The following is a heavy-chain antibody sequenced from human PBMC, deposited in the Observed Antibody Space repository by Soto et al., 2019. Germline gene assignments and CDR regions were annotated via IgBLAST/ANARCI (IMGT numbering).Heavy chain of an antibody. CDR1: GFTFSSYG. Sequence: PGGSLRLSCAASGFTFSSYGMHWVRQAPGKGLEWVAGIWYDGSNKYYADSVKGRFTISRDNSKNTLYLQMNSLRAEDTAVYYCARDYYDSSGHYSSDRQRDYYGMDVWGQGTTVTVS. J-gene: IGHJ6*02. D-gene: IGHD3-22*01. CDR3: ARDYYDSSGHYSSDRQRDYYGMDV. V-gene: IGHV3-33*01. CDR2: IWYDGSNK.